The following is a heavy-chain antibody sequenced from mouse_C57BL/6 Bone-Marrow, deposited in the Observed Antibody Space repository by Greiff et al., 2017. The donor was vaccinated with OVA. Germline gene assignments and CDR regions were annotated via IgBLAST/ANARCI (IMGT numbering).Heavy chain of an antibody. CDR3: ASGYYDGYCYYYAMDY. D-gene: IGHD2-3*01. J-gene: IGHJ4*01. Sequence: QVQLKESDAELVKPGASVKISCKVSGYTFTDHTIHWMKQRPEQGLEWIGYIYPRDGSTKYNEKFKGKATLTADKSSSTAYMQLSSLTSEDSAVYYCASGYYDGYCYYYAMDYWGQGTSVTVSS. V-gene: IGHV1-78*01. CDR2: IYPRDGST. CDR1: GYTFTDHT.